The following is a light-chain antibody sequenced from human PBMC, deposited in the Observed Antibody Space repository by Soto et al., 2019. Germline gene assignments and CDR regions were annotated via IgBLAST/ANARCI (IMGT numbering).Light chain of an antibody. Sequence: QSALTQPASVSGSPGQSITISCTGTSSDVGGYNYVYWYQQLPGTAPKVLIYSTDKRPSGVPDRFSGSKSGTSASLAISGLRSEDEADYYCAAWDDSVSGPVFGGGTKLTVL. CDR2: STD. J-gene: IGLJ2*01. V-gene: IGLV1-47*01. CDR3: AAWDDSVSGPV. CDR1: SSDVGGYNY.